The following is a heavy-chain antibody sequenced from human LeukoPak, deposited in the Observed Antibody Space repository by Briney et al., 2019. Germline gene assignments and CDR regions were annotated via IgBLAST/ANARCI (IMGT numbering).Heavy chain of an antibody. J-gene: IGHJ4*02. D-gene: IGHD3-22*01. CDR2: ISAYSGST. CDR1: GYTFTGYY. V-gene: IGHV1-18*04. CDR3: AGSGGYYTYDFHY. Sequence: ASVKVSCKASGYTFTGYYVHWVRQAPGQGLEWMGWISAYSGSTNYAQKLQGRVTMTTDTSTSTAYMELRSLRSDDTAVYYCAGSGGYYTYDFHYWGQGTLVTVSS.